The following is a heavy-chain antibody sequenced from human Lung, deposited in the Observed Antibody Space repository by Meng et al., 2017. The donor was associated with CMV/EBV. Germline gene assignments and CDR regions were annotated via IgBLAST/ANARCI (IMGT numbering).Heavy chain of an antibody. Sequence: ESLKISCAASGFTFDDYGMSWVRQVPGKGLEWVSGIIWNGESTSYADSVKCRFTISRDNAKNSLYLQMNSLRAEDTALYYCARDRGSSEYYLDYWGQGTLVTVSS. CDR1: GFTFDDYG. CDR3: ARDRGSSEYYLDY. V-gene: IGHV3-20*04. D-gene: IGHD1-26*01. J-gene: IGHJ4*02. CDR2: IIWNGEST.